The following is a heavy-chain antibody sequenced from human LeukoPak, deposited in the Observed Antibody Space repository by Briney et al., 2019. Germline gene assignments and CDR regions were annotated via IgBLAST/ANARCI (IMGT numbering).Heavy chain of an antibody. Sequence: SETLSLTCTVSGGSISSYYWSWIRQPPGKGLEWIGYIYYSGSTNYNPSLKSRVTISVDTSKNQFSLKLSSVTAADTAVYYCARGAVAGLIDYWGQGTLVTVSS. V-gene: IGHV4-59*08. D-gene: IGHD6-19*01. CDR3: ARGAVAGLIDY. CDR2: IYYSGST. CDR1: GGSISSYY. J-gene: IGHJ4*02.